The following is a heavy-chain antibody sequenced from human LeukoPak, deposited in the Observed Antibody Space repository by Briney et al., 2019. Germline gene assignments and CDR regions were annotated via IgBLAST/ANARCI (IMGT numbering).Heavy chain of an antibody. CDR3: TTDRYGSGSYGDYHYYYGMDV. V-gene: IGHV3-15*01. CDR2: IKSKTDGGTT. CDR1: GFTFSNAW. Sequence: GGPLRLSCAASGFTFSNAWMSWVRQAPGKGLEWVGRIKSKTDGGTTDYAAPVKGRFTISRDDSKNTLYLQMNSLKTEDTAVYYCTTDRYGSGSYGDYHYYYGMDVWGQGTTVTVSS. J-gene: IGHJ6*02. D-gene: IGHD3-10*01.